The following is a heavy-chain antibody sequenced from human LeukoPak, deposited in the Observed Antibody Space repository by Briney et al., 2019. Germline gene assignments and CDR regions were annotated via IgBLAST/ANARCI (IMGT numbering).Heavy chain of an antibody. D-gene: IGHD4-17*01. Sequence: GASLNIPRWGSGYSFTCYWSGWVLQMAGPGLKSMGISYPGVSDTRVCPFFQGRETITADQSISAAYLQWRSLKASDTAMYYCARSDYEGDYGIDYWGQGTLVTVSS. CDR2: SYPGVSDT. CDR3: ARSDYEGDYGIDY. CDR1: GYSFTCYW. J-gene: IGHJ4*02. V-gene: IGHV5-51*01.